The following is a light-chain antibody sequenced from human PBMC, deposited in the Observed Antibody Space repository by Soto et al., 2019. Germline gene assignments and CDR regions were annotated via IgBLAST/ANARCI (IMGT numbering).Light chain of an antibody. CDR2: GAS. V-gene: IGKV3-15*01. J-gene: IGKJ1*01. Sequence: EIVLTQSPVTLSVSPGERATLSCRASQSVSSDLAWYHQKPGQAPRLLIYGASTRATGIPARFSGSGSGTEFTLTISSLQSEDFAVYYCQQYGSSGTFGQGTKVDIK. CDR3: QQYGSSGT. CDR1: QSVSSD.